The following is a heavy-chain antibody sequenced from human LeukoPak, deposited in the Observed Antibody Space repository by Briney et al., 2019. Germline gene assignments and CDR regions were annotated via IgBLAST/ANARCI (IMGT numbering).Heavy chain of an antibody. J-gene: IGHJ4*02. CDR2: INPNSGGT. CDR3: ARAPIFGVGKSNFDY. V-gene: IGHV1-2*02. D-gene: IGHD3-3*01. CDR1: GYTFTGYY. Sequence: ASMKVSCKASGYTFTGYYMHWVRQAPGQGLEWMGWINPNSGGTNYAQKFQGRVTMTRDTSISTAYMELSRLRSDDTAVYYCARAPIFGVGKSNFDYWGQGTLVTVSS.